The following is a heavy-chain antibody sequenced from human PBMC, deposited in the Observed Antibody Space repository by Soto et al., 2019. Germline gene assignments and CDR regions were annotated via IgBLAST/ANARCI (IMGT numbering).Heavy chain of an antibody. CDR1: GFSFEDHT. CDR2: ISWDGGIT. CDR3: AKDHYDISTGNNRELDN. Sequence: AGGSLRLSCAASGFSFEDHTMHWVRQAPGKGLEWVSLISWDGGITYYADSVKGRFTVSRDNSKDSLYLQMNSLRPEDTAVYYCAKDHYDISTGNNRELDNWGQGTLVTVSS. V-gene: IGHV3-43*01. D-gene: IGHD3-9*01. J-gene: IGHJ4*02.